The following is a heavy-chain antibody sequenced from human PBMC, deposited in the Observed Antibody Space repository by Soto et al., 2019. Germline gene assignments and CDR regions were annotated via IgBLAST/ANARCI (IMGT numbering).Heavy chain of an antibody. D-gene: IGHD2-2*01. CDR2: ISGTGVPT. J-gene: IGHJ5*02. V-gene: IGHV3-23*01. CDR3: AKSFCSSSSCFFLWVDP. Sequence: PGGSLRLSCAASGFDFSSYAMSWVRQAPGKGLECISLISGTGVPTLYAESVKGRFAVTRDNSKDTLFLEMNNLRVDDTAMYYCAKSFCSSSSCFFLWVDPWGPGTLVTVSS. CDR1: GFDFSSYA.